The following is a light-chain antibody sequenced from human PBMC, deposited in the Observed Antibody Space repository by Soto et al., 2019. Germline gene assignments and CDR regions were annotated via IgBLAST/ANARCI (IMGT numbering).Light chain of an antibody. J-gene: IGKJ4*01. CDR3: QQSYSTPLT. CDR2: ATA. CDR1: QSISSY. V-gene: IGKV1-39*01. Sequence: DIQMTQSPSSLSASVGDRVTITCRASQSISSYLNWYQQKPGKAPKLLIYATASMQSGVPSRFSGSGSGTDFSLTVSKLQPEDSATYYCQQSYSTPLTFGGGTKMEIK.